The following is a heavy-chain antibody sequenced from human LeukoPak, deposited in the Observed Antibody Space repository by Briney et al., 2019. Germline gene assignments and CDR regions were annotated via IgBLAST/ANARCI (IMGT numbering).Heavy chain of an antibody. D-gene: IGHD6-19*01. Sequence: GGSLRLSCAASGFTFSSYAMSWVRQAPGKGLEWVSAISGSGGSTYYADSVKGRFTISRDNSKNTLYLQMNSLGAEDTAVYYCAKPVAAYYYYYGMDVWGQGTTVTVSS. J-gene: IGHJ6*02. CDR2: ISGSGGST. CDR1: GFTFSSYA. CDR3: AKPVAAYYYYYGMDV. V-gene: IGHV3-23*01.